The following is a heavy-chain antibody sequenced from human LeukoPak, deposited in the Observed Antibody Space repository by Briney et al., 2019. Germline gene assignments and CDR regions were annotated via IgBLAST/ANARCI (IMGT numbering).Heavy chain of an antibody. CDR1: GGSFSGYY. D-gene: IGHD6-13*01. CDR2: INHSGST. Sequence: PPETLSLTCAVSGGSFSGYYWNWIRQSPGKGLEWIGEINHSGSTHYNPSLKSRVTISVDTSQKQFSLRLTSVTAADTAVYYCARGRYLTTSGGAAAGFLDYWGQGSLVTVST. CDR3: ARGRYLTTSGGAAAGFLDY. V-gene: IGHV4-34*01. J-gene: IGHJ4*02.